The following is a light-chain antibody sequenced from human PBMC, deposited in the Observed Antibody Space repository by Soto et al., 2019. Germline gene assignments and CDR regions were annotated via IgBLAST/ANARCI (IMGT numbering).Light chain of an antibody. Sequence: QPVLTQSPSASDSLGASVKLTCTLSSGHSSSAIAWHQQQPEKGPRYLMKLTSDGSHTKGDGIPDRFSGSSSGAERYLTISSLQSEDEADYYCQTWGTGIVVFGGGTKLTVL. CDR3: QTWGTGIVV. J-gene: IGLJ2*01. V-gene: IGLV4-69*01. CDR1: SGHSSSA. CDR2: LTSDGSH.